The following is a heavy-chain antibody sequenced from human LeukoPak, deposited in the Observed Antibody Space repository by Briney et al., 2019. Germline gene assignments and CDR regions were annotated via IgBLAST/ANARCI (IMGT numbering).Heavy chain of an antibody. J-gene: IGHJ6*02. CDR1: GFTFRSTW. V-gene: IGHV3-7*03. D-gene: IGHD3-16*01. CDR2: INHNGNVN. Sequence: GGSLRLSCAGSGFTFRSTWMNWARQAPGKGLEWVASINHNGNVNYYVDSVKGRFTISRDNAKNSLYLQMSNLRAEDTAVYFCARGGGLDVWGQGATVTVSS. CDR3: ARGGGLDV.